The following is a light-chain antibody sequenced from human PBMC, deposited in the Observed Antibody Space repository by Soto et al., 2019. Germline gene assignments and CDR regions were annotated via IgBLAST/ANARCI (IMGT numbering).Light chain of an antibody. CDR2: GNN. J-gene: IGLJ3*02. V-gene: IGLV1-40*01. Sequence: QSVLTQPPSVCGAPGQRVTISCTGSSSNIGAGYDVHWYQQLPGTAPKLLIYGNNNRPSGVPDRFSGSKSGTSASLAITGLQAEDEADYYCQSYDSSLSGWVFGGGTKLTVL. CDR1: SSNIGAGYD. CDR3: QSYDSSLSGWV.